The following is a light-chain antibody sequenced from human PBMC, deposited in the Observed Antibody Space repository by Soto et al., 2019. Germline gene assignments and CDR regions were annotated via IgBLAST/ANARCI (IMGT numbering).Light chain of an antibody. V-gene: IGKV1-5*01. J-gene: IGKJ1*01. Sequence: DIQMPQSPSTLSASVGARVTITCLASQSLSSWLAWYQQKPGKAPKLLIYDASSLESGVPSRFSGSGSGTEFTLTISSLQPDDFATYYCQQYNSYSRTFGQGTKVDI. CDR3: QQYNSYSRT. CDR2: DAS. CDR1: QSLSSW.